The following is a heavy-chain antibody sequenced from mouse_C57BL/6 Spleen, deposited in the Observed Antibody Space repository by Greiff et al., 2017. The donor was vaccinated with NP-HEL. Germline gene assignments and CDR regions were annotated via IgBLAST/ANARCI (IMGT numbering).Heavy chain of an antibody. CDR2: IDPSDSEP. J-gene: IGHJ1*03. CDR1: GYTFTSYW. V-gene: IGHV1-52*01. D-gene: IGHD1-1*01. CDR3: ARGDYYGSSYVHFDV. Sequence: QVQLQQPGAELVRPGSSVKLSCKASGYTFTSYWLHWVKQRPIQGLEWIGNIDPSDSEPNYNQKFKDKATLTVDKSSSTAYMPLSSLTSEDSAVYYGARGDYYGSSYVHFDVWGTGTTVTVSS.